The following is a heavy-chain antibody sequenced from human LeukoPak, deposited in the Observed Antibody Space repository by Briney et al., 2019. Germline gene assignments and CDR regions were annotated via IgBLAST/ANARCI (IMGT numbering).Heavy chain of an antibody. CDR1: GFTFSSYS. CDR3: ARIAPTVVTAIRHPYYFDY. Sequence: GGSLRLSCAASGFTFSSYSMNWVRQAPGKGLEWVSSISSTSSYIYYADSLKGRFTISRDNAKNSLYLQMNSLRAEDTAVYYCARIAPTVVTAIRHPYYFDYWGQGTLVTVSS. V-gene: IGHV3-21*01. CDR2: ISSTSSYI. J-gene: IGHJ4*02. D-gene: IGHD2-21*02.